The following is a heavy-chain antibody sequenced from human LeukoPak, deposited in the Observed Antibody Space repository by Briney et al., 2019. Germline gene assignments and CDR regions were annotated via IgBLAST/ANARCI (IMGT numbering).Heavy chain of an antibody. J-gene: IGHJ4*02. CDR3: ARTPDTVAVFDY. D-gene: IGHD4-23*01. Sequence: SETLSLTCAVYGGSFSGYYWSWIRQPPGKGLEWIGEINHSGSTNYNPSLKSRVTISVDTSKNQFSLKLSSVTAADTAVYYCARTPDTVAVFDYWGQGTLVTVSS. V-gene: IGHV4-34*01. CDR1: GGSFSGYY. CDR2: INHSGST.